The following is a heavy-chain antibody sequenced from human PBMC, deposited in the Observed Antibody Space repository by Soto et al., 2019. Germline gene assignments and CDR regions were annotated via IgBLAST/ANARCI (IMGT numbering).Heavy chain of an antibody. D-gene: IGHD5-12*01. CDR3: ATLEYGSGYDSYYYYGMDV. CDR1: GGSFSGYY. J-gene: IGHJ6*02. CDR2: INHSGST. Sequence: QVQLQQWGAGLLKPSETLSLTCAVYGGSFSGYYWSWIRQPPGKGLEWIGEINHSGSTNYNPSLKSRGTISVDTSKNDFSLKLSSVTAADTAVYYCATLEYGSGYDSYYYYGMDVWGQGTTVTVSS. V-gene: IGHV4-34*01.